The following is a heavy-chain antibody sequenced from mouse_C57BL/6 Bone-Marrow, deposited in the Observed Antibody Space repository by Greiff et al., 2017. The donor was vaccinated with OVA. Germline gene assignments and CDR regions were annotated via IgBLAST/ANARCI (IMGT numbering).Heavy chain of an antibody. CDR2: IWSGGST. CDR1: GFSLTSYG. J-gene: IGHJ2*01. D-gene: IGHD1-1*01. V-gene: IGHV2-2*01. Sequence: QVQLKESGPGLVQPSQSLSITCTVSGFSLTSYGVHWVRQSPGKGLEWLGVIWSGGSTDYNAAFISRLRISKDNSKSQVFFKMNSLQADDTAIYYCARGHPNYYGSSSLFDYWGQGTTLTVSS. CDR3: ARGHPNYYGSSSLFDY.